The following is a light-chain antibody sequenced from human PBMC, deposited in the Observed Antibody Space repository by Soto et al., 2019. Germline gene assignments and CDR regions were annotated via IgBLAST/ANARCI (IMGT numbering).Light chain of an antibody. Sequence: SYELTQTPSVSVAPGQTARITCGGDNIGRKSVHWYQQKPGQAPVLVVYDDNDRPSGIPERFSGSDSGSTATLTISRVEAGDDADYYCQVWDSDSDHVVFGGGTKLTVL. CDR1: NIGRKS. CDR2: DDN. V-gene: IGLV3-21*02. CDR3: QVWDSDSDHVV. J-gene: IGLJ3*02.